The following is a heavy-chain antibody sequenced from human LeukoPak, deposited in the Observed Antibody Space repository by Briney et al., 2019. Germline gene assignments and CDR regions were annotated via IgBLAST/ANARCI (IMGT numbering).Heavy chain of an antibody. V-gene: IGHV7-4-1*02. Sequence: ASVKVSCKASGYTFTSYAMNWVRQAPGQGLEWMGWINPNTGNPTYAQGFTGRFVFSLDTSVSTTYLQISSLKAEDTAVYYCAGAYQRLGGLSFPDQWGQGTLVSVSS. J-gene: IGHJ5*02. D-gene: IGHD3-16*02. CDR2: INPNTGNP. CDR3: AGAYQRLGGLSFPDQ. CDR1: GYTFTSYA.